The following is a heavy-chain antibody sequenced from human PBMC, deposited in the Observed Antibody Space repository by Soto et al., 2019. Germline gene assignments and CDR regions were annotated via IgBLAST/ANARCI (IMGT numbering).Heavy chain of an antibody. CDR2: IIPIFGTA. CDR3: ARGGLYRRQWLQYYYYGMDV. D-gene: IGHD6-19*01. Sequence: QVQLVQSGAEVKKPGSSVKVSCKASGGTFSSYAISWVRQAPGQGLEWMGGIIPIFGTANYAQKFQGRVTITADESTSTAYMELSSLRSEDTAVYYCARGGLYRRQWLQYYYYGMDVWGQGTTVTVSS. V-gene: IGHV1-69*01. J-gene: IGHJ6*02. CDR1: GGTFSSYA.